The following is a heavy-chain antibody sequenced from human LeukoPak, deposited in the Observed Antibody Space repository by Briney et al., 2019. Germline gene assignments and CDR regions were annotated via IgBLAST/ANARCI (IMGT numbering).Heavy chain of an antibody. J-gene: IGHJ4*02. D-gene: IGHD3-22*01. CDR3: ARGDSSPYYYFDY. V-gene: IGHV1-2*03. CDR2: INPNSGDT. Sequence: LVASVKVSCKASGYTFTGYYLHWVRQAPVQGLEWMGWINPNSGDTNYAQKFQGRVTMTRDTSISTAYMELSRLRSDDTAVFYCARGDSSPYYYFDYWGQGTLVTVSS. CDR1: GYTFTGYY.